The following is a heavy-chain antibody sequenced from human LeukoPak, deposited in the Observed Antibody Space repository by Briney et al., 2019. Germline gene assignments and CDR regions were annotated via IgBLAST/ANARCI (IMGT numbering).Heavy chain of an antibody. J-gene: IGHJ3*02. CDR3: AKFVGLSHTRRGVFDI. CDR2: ISGSGGTT. Sequence: AESLRLSCAASGFTFSSYAMSWVRQAPGKGLEWVGAISGSGGTTYNASPVKGRITISRDNSKNTLYLQMNSLRAEDRAVYYCAKFVGLSHTRRGVFDIWGEGTMVTVSS. D-gene: IGHD2-15*01. CDR1: GFTFSSYA. V-gene: IGHV3-23*01.